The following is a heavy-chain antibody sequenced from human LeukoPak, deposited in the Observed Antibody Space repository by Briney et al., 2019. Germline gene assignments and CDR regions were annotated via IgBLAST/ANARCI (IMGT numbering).Heavy chain of an antibody. CDR1: GFTFSSYV. D-gene: IGHD7-27*01. J-gene: IGHJ4*02. V-gene: IGHV3-23*01. CDR3: AKGSNWGSGYYFDF. CDR2: ITSSGRTT. Sequence: GGSLRLSCAASGFTFSSYVMGWVRQAPGKGREGVSSITSSGRTTYYADPVKGRFTISRDNSENTLYLQVSSLRADETALYYCAKGSNWGSGYYFDFWGQGALVTVSS.